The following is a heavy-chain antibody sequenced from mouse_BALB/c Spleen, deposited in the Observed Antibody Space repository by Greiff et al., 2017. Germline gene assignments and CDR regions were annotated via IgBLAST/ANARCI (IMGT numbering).Heavy chain of an antibody. D-gene: IGHD2-1*01. Sequence: QVQLQQSGPGLVQPSQSLSITCTVSGFSLTSYGVHWVRQSPGKGLEWLGVIWSGGSTDYNAAFISRLSISKDNSKSQVFLKMNSLQANDTAIYYCARRLYGNLAWFAYWGQGTLVTVSA. CDR1: GFSLTSYG. J-gene: IGHJ3*01. CDR2: IWSGGST. CDR3: ARRLYGNLAWFAY. V-gene: IGHV2-2*02.